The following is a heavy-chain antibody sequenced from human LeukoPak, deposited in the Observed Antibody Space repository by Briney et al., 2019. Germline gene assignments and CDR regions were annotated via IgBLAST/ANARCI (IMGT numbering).Heavy chain of an antibody. Sequence: GGSLRLSCAASGFTFSSYAMSWVRQSPGKGLEWVSANSGSGGRGGGTFYADSVKGRITISRDNSKNTLYLQMNSLRAEDTAVYYCAKDSGAAGSGWYGGHFDYWGQGSLLTVSS. CDR2: NSGSGGRGGGT. J-gene: IGHJ4*02. CDR3: AKDSGAAGSGWYGGHFDY. D-gene: IGHD6-19*01. CDR1: GFTFSSYA. V-gene: IGHV3-23*01.